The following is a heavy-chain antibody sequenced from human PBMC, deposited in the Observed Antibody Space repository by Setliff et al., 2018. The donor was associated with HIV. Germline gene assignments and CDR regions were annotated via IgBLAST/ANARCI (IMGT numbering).Heavy chain of an antibody. D-gene: IGHD2-21*02. CDR2: IAVDGSRT. CDR1: GFTFSNYW. J-gene: IGHJ5*02. Sequence: PGGSLRLSCAASGFTFSNYWMHWVRQAPGKGPVWVSRIAVDGSRTDYADSVKGRFTISRDNARDTLYLQMNSLRAEDTGVYYCVRVVTFFSTGPHFDPWGQGTLVTVSS. CDR3: VRVVTFFSTGPHFDP. V-gene: IGHV3-74*01.